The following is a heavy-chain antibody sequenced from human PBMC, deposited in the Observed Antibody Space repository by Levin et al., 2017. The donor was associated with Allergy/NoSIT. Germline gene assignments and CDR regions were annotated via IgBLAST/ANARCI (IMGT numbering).Heavy chain of an antibody. CDR1: AYTFTGYY. Sequence: ASVKVSCKASAYTFTGYYMHWVRQAPGQGLEWMGWINPNSGDTNYAQKFQGRVTMTRDTSISTAYMELSRLRSDDTAVYYCARPSYYGSGSYDFDYWGQGTLVTVSS. J-gene: IGHJ4*02. CDR2: INPNSGDT. D-gene: IGHD3-10*01. CDR3: ARPSYYGSGSYDFDY. V-gene: IGHV1-2*02.